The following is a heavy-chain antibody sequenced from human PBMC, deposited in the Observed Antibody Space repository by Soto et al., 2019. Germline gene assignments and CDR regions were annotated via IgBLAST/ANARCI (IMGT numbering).Heavy chain of an antibody. D-gene: IGHD3-9*01. CDR1: GFTFSGSA. V-gene: IGHV3-73*01. J-gene: IGHJ4*02. Sequence: GGSLRLSCAASGFTFSGSAMHWVRQASGKGLEWVGRIRSKANSYATAYAASVKGRFTISRDDSKNTAYLQMNSLKTEDTAVYYCTSPILTGYYSSDYWGQGTLVTVSS. CDR3: TSPILTGYYSSDY. CDR2: IRSKANSYAT.